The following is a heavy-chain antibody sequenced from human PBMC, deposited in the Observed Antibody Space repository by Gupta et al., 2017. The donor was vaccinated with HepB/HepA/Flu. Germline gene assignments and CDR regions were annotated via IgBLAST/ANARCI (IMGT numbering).Heavy chain of an antibody. V-gene: IGHV3-15*01. Sequence: EVQLVESGGGLVKPGGSLRLSCAASGFTFSNAWMSWVRQAPGKGLEWVGRIKSKTDGGTTDYAAPVKGRFTISRDDSKNTLYLQMNSLKTEDTAVYYCTTPGSSWPYYYYYGMDVWGQGTTVTVSS. CDR1: GFTFSNAW. J-gene: IGHJ6*02. CDR2: IKSKTDGGTT. D-gene: IGHD6-13*01. CDR3: TTPGSSWPYYYYYGMDV.